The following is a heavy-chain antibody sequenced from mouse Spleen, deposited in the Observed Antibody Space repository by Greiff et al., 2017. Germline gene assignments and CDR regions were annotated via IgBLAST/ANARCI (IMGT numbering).Heavy chain of an antibody. CDR2: IDPEDGET. V-gene: IGHV14-2*01. D-gene: IGHD2-1*01. CDR1: GFNIKDYY. CDR3: AIYFSYGNYVDY. J-gene: IGHJ2*01. Sequence: VHVKQSGAELVKPGASVKLSCTASGFNIKDYYMHWVKQRTEQGLEWIGRIDPEDGETKYAPKFQGKATITADTSSNTAYLQLSSLTSEDTAVYYCAIYFSYGNYVDYWGQGTTLTVSS.